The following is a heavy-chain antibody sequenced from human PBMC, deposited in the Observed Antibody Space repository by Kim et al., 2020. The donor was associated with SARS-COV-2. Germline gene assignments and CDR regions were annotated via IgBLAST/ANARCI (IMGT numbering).Heavy chain of an antibody. V-gene: IGHV6-1*01. CDR2: TYYRSKWTT. CDR3: AGQTAMYYFDS. CDR1: GDTVSGNSVA. J-gene: IGHJ4*02. Sequence: SQTLSLTCGIVGDTVSGNSVAWNWIRQSSSRGLQWLGRTYYRSKWTTEYAPSVMGRITITPDTSNNHFSLQLRSVSPDDSAVYYCAGQTAMYYFDSWGQGTLVTVSS. D-gene: IGHD2-21*02.